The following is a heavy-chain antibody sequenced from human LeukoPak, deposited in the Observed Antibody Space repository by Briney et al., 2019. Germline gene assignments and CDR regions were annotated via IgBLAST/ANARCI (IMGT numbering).Heavy chain of an antibody. CDR1: GFTFSSYG. CDR3: ARDDDYGDYGYYGMDV. J-gene: IGHJ6*02. D-gene: IGHD4-17*01. V-gene: IGHV3-33*01. CDR2: IWYDGSNK. Sequence: GGPLRLSCAASGFTFSSYGMHWVRQAPGKRLEWVAVIWYDGSNKYYADSVKGRFTISRDNSKNTLYLQMNSLRAEDTAVYYCARDDDYGDYGYYGMDVWGQGTTVTVSS.